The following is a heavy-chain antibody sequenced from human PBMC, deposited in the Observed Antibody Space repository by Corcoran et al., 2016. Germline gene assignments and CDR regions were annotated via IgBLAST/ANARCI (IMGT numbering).Heavy chain of an antibody. D-gene: IGHD3-10*01. V-gene: IGHV4-59*01. CDR1: GGSISSYY. J-gene: IGHJ6*02. Sequence: QVQLQESGPGLVKPSETLSLTCTVSGGSISSYYWSWIRQPPGKGLEWIGYIYYSGSTNYNPSLKSRVTISVDTSKNQFSLKLSSVTAADAAVYYCARDYYGSGSYYYYGMDVWGQGTTVTVSS. CDR2: IYYSGST. CDR3: ARDYYGSGSYYYYGMDV.